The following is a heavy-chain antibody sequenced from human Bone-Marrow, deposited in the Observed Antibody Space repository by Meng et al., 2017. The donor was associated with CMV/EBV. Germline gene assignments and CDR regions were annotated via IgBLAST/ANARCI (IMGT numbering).Heavy chain of an antibody. CDR1: GGSFSGYY. Sequence: GSLRLSCAVYGGSFSGYYWSWIRQPPGKGLEWIGEINHSGSTNYNPSLKSRVTISVDKSKNQFSLKLSSVTAADTAVYYCSRRECSSTSCYTHFDYWGQGTLVTVSS. D-gene: IGHD2-2*02. V-gene: IGHV4-34*01. J-gene: IGHJ4*02. CDR2: INHSGST. CDR3: SRRECSSTSCYTHFDY.